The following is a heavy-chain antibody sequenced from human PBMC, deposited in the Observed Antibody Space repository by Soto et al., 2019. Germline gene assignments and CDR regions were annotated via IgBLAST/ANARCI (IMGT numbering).Heavy chain of an antibody. CDR2: IDPSDSYT. Sequence: PGESLKISCKGSGYSFTSYWISWVRQMPGKGLEWMGRIDPSDSYTNYSPSFQGHVTISADKSISTAYLQWSSLKASDTAMYYCVREHVQNWNYRAYYYYYGMDVWGQGTTVTVSS. D-gene: IGHD1-7*01. CDR1: GYSFTSYW. V-gene: IGHV5-10-1*01. J-gene: IGHJ6*02. CDR3: VREHVQNWNYRAYYYYYGMDV.